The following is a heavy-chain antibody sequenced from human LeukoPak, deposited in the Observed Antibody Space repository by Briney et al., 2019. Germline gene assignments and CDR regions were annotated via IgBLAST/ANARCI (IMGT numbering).Heavy chain of an antibody. J-gene: IGHJ6*03. CDR3: ARMGDYYYIDV. CDR1: GGSISSSSYY. D-gene: IGHD3-16*01. V-gene: IGHV4-39*01. Sequence: SETLSLTCTVSGGSISSSSYYWGWIRQPPGKGLEYIGSICYSGRTYYNPSVKSRVTISVDASKNQFSLKLSSVTAADTAVYYCARMGDYYYIDVWGKGTTVTVSS. CDR2: ICYSGRT.